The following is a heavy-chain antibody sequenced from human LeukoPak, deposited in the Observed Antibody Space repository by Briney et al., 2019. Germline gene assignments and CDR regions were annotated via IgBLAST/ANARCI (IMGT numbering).Heavy chain of an antibody. V-gene: IGHV3-53*01. CDR3: ARIHYYDTKIDY. Sequence: GGSLRLSCAAPGFTFSSYSMNWVRQAPGKGLEWVSVIYSGGSTYYADSVKGRFTISRDNSKNTLYLQMNSLRAEDTAVYYCARIHYYDTKIDYWGQGTLVTVSS. D-gene: IGHD3-22*01. CDR1: GFTFSSYS. J-gene: IGHJ4*02. CDR2: IYSGGST.